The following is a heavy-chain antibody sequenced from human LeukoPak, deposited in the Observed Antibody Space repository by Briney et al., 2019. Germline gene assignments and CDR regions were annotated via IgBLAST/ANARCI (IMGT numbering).Heavy chain of an antibody. J-gene: IGHJ4*02. CDR2: IKKDGTEQ. CDR1: GLSFSTYW. CDR3: TTYYDSGPSKD. D-gene: IGHD3-22*01. V-gene: IGHV3-7*05. Sequence: PGGSLRLSRAASGLSFSTYWMTWVRQAPGKGLEWVANIKKDGTEQYYGVSVKGRFTISRDNTKNSLYLQMNSLRAEDTAMYYCTTYYDSGPSKDWGQGTLVTVSS.